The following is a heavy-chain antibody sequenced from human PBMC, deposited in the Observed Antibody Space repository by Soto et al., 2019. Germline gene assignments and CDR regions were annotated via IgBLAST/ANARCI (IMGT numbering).Heavy chain of an antibody. D-gene: IGHD6-19*01. CDR3: ARGGSSDWQVALDI. J-gene: IGHJ3*02. Sequence: PSESLSLTCAAYAGSFSRYYWNWIRHTPGKGLEWIGKIKHSGSSNYNPSLRSRVSISVDMSKNQFSLRLTSVTAADTAVYYCARGGSSDWQVALDIWGQGTMVTVSS. CDR2: IKHSGSS. CDR1: AGSFSRYY. V-gene: IGHV4-34*01.